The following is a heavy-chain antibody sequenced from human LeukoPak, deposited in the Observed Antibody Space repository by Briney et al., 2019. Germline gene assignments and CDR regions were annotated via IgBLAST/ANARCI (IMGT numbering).Heavy chain of an antibody. V-gene: IGHV1-69*04. CDR1: GGTFSSYA. CDR2: IIPILGIA. D-gene: IGHD3-10*01. CDR3: ARDWGYYHGSGSYFDY. Sequence: SVKVSCKASGGTFSSYAISWVRQAPGQGLEWMGRIIPILGIANYAQKFQGRVTITADKSTSTAYMELSSLRSEDTAVYYCARDWGYYHGSGSYFDYWGQGTLVTVSS. J-gene: IGHJ4*02.